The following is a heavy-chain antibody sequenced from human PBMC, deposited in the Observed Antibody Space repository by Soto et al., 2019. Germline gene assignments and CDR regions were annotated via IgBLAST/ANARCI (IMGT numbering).Heavy chain of an antibody. CDR2: IIPIFGTA. D-gene: IGHD2-2*03. CDR3: ASIAMDNQNSGPLDY. V-gene: IGHV1-69*13. CDR1: GGNFSSYA. J-gene: IGHJ4*02. Sequence: GASVKVSCKASGGNFSSYAISWVRQAPGQGLEWMGGIIPIFGTANYAQKFELRVTITAYEYMSTAYVLLSSLRAEETAVYYCASIAMDNQNSGPLDYCCEVTVGTV.